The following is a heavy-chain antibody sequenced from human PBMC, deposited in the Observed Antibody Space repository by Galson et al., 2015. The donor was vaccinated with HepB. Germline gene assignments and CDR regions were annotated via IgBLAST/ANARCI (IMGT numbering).Heavy chain of an antibody. V-gene: IGHV4-59*01. J-gene: IGHJ4*02. Sequence: ETLSLTCTVSGGSISSYYWSWIRQPPGKGLEWIGYIYYSGSTNYNPSLKSRVTISVDTSKNQFSLKLSSVTAADTAVYYCARDLRGEGYSYGYFDYWGQGTLVTVSS. CDR2: IYYSGST. D-gene: IGHD5-18*01. CDR3: ARDLRGEGYSYGYFDY. CDR1: GGSISSYY.